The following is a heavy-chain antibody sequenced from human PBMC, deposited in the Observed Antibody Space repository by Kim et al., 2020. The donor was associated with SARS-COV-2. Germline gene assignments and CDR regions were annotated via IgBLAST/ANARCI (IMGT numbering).Heavy chain of an antibody. Sequence: ASVKVSCKASGFTFIKSAIHWVRQAPGQGLEWMGWIHAGNGRTKYSQKLEGRLTITRDTSANVAYMELSSLTSADTATYYCARISDFPDGGLGYFFDYWGQGALVSVHS. V-gene: IGHV1-3*01. CDR1: GFTFIKSA. J-gene: IGHJ4*02. CDR2: IHAGNGRT. D-gene: IGHD2-21*02. CDR3: ARISDFPDGGLGYFFDY.